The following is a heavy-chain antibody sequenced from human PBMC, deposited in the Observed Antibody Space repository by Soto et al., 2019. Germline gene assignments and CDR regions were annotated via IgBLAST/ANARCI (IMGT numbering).Heavy chain of an antibody. V-gene: IGHV1-2*02. Sequence: GASVKVSCKVSGYPFTTYYIHWVRQAPGQGLEWMGWIDPRSGGTVYEQKFQGRVTMTRDTSISTVYMDLSGLTSDDTALYYCATDDYGIFPYWGQGNLVTVSS. CDR2: IDPRSGGT. CDR1: GYPFTTYY. J-gene: IGHJ4*02. D-gene: IGHD3-10*01. CDR3: ATDDYGIFPY.